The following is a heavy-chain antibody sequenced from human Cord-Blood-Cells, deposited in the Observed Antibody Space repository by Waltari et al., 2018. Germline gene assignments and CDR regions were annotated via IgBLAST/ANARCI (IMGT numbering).Heavy chain of an antibody. V-gene: IGHV4-61*01. J-gene: IGHJ2*01. CDR2: IYYSGST. CDR3: ARYLTGTTSWYFDL. CDR1: GGSVRRGRYY. D-gene: IGHD1-7*01. Sequence: QVQLQESGPGLVKPSETLSLTCPVSGGSVRRGRYYWSWIRQPPGKGLEWIGYIYYSGSTNYTPSLKSRVTISVATSKNQFSLKLSSVTAADTAVYYCARYLTGTTSWYFDLWGRGTLVTVSS.